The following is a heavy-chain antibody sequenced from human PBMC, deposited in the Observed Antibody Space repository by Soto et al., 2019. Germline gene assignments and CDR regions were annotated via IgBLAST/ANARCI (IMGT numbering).Heavy chain of an antibody. CDR2: ISGSGGST. CDR3: AKASYYDFWSGYFDY. CDR1: GFTFSSYA. Sequence: GGSLRLSCAASGFTFSSYAMSWVRQAPGKGLEWVSAISGSGGSTYYADSVKGRFTISRDNSKNTLYLQMNSLRAEDTAVYYCAKASYYDFWSGYFDYWSQGTLVTVSS. V-gene: IGHV3-23*01. J-gene: IGHJ4*02. D-gene: IGHD3-3*01.